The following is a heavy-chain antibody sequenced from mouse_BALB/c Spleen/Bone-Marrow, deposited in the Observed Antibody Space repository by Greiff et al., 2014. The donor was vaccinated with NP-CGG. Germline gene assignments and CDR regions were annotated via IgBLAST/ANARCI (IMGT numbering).Heavy chain of an antibody. Sequence: VQLQQSGPELVKPGASVKISCKASGYTFTDYNMHWVKQSHGKSLEWIGYVYPYNGGTGYNQKFKSKATLTVDNSSSTAYMELRSLTSEDSAVYYCARLGRDYWGQGTTLTVSS. V-gene: IGHV1S29*02. CDR1: GYTFTDYN. CDR2: VYPYNGGT. J-gene: IGHJ2*01. CDR3: ARLGRDY. D-gene: IGHD4-1*01.